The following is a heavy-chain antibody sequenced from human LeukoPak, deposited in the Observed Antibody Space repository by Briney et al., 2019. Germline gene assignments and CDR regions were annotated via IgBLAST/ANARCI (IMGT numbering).Heavy chain of an antibody. CDR3: ARDRTFSSSSWYFDY. D-gene: IGHD6-13*01. J-gene: IGHJ4*02. CDR1: GYTFTGYY. Sequence: GASVKVSCKASGYTFTGYYMHWVRQAPGQGLEWMGWINPNSGGTNYAQKFQGWVTMTRDTSISTAYMELSRLRSDDTAVYYCARDRTFSSSSWYFDYWGQGTLVTVSS. V-gene: IGHV1-2*04. CDR2: INPNSGGT.